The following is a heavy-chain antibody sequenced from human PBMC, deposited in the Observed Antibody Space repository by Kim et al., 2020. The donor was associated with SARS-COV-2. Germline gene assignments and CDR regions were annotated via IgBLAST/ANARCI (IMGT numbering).Heavy chain of an antibody. Sequence: GGSLRLSCAASGFSVTNTWMNWVRQAPGKGLEWVGRITSVGATHFAAPVKGRFTISRDDSKNTLYLQMDSLETGDTGVYYCSWRVGIAGPGNYFDYWGLG. D-gene: IGHD6-13*01. J-gene: IGHJ4*02. CDR3: SWRVGIAGPGNYFDY. CDR2: ITSVGAT. CDR1: GFSVTNTW. V-gene: IGHV3-15*01.